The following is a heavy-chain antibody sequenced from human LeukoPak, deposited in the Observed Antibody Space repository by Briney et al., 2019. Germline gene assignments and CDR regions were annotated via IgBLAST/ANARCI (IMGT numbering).Heavy chain of an antibody. J-gene: IGHJ3*02. Sequence: GGALRLPCVACGFTLRRYVMSWVRPAPGKGLDGVAGISGRGESTYYAGSVKGRFSIYRNNSNNTLYLQMNSLRAEDTDVYYCAKSRGYSGYELRAVLLDAFDIWGQGTMVTVSS. V-gene: IGHV3-23*01. CDR1: GFTLRRYV. CDR3: AKSRGYSGYELRAVLLDAFDI. D-gene: IGHD5-12*01. CDR2: ISGRGEST.